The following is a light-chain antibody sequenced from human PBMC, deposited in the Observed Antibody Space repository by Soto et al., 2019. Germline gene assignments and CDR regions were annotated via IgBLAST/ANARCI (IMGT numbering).Light chain of an antibody. CDR1: SGDIGDYNY. CDR2: DVS. J-gene: IGLJ1*01. CDR3: CSNTRSGTRI. Sequence: QSALTQPASVPGSPGQSIAISCVGTSGDIGDYNYVSWYQQHPGKVPKVIIYDVSNRPSGVSYRFSGTKSGNTASLTVSGLQAEDEADYYCCSNTRSGTRIFGTGTKVTVL. V-gene: IGLV2-14*01.